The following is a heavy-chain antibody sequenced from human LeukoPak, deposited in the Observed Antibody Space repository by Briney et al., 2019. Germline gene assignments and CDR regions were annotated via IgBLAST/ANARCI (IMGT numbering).Heavy chain of an antibody. V-gene: IGHV3-23*01. D-gene: IGHD6-19*01. CDR2: IFGSGGSA. CDR1: GFTFNSYA. J-gene: IGHJ4*02. Sequence: GGSLRLSCAASGFTFNSYAMYWVRQAPGKGLEWVSGIFGSGGSAHYADSVKGRFTTSRDNSKNTVYLQMDSLRVEDTAVYYCGKTTTGYSSGRYPGWPVDYWGQGTLVTVSS. CDR3: GKTTTGYSSGRYPGWPVDY.